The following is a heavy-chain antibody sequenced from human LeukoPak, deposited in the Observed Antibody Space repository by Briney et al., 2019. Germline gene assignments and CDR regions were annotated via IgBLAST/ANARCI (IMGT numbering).Heavy chain of an antibody. CDR2: ISSSSSYI. Sequence: PGGSLRLSCAASGFTFGSYSMIWVRQAPGKGLEWVSSISSSSSYIYYADSVKGRFTISRDNAKNSLYLQMNSLRAEDTAVYYCARGDIVATPVYFDYWGQGTLVTVSS. V-gene: IGHV3-21*01. D-gene: IGHD5-12*01. CDR3: ARGDIVATPVYFDY. CDR1: GFTFGSYS. J-gene: IGHJ4*02.